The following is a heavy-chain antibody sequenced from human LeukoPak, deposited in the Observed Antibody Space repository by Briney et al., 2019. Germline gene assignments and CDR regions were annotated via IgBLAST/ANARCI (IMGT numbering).Heavy chain of an antibody. D-gene: IGHD2-15*01. Sequence: SVKVSCKASGGTFSSYAISWVRQAPGQGLEWMGRIIPILGIANYAQKFQGRVTITADKSTSTAYMELSSLRSEDTAVYYCARVGPKGIDLDYWGQGTLVTVSS. J-gene: IGHJ4*02. V-gene: IGHV1-69*04. CDR1: GGTFSSYA. CDR3: ARVGPKGIDLDY. CDR2: IIPILGIA.